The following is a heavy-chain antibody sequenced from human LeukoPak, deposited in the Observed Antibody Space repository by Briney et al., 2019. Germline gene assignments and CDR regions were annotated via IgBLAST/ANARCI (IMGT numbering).Heavy chain of an antibody. D-gene: IGHD3-9*01. CDR3: ARANDILTGSPFDY. CDR1: GGSFSGYY. J-gene: IGHJ4*02. V-gene: IGHV4-34*01. CDR2: INHSGST. Sequence: PSETLSLTCAVYGGSFSGYYWSWIRQPPGKGLEWIGEINHSGSTNYNPSLKSRVSISADTSKHQFSLKLSSVTAADTAAYHCARANDILTGSPFDYWGQGTLVTVSS.